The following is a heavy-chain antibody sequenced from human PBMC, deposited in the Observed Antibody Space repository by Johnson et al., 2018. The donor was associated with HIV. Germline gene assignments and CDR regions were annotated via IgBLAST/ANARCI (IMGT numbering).Heavy chain of an antibody. D-gene: IGHD1-1*01. V-gene: IGHV3-9*01. J-gene: IGHJ3*02. Sequence: VQLVESGGGLVQPGRSLRLSCTASGFTFDDYAMHWVRLAPGKGLEWVSGISWNSGSIAYADSVKGRFTTSRDNAKNSLYLQMNSLRAEDTALYYCAKANWNGDAFDIWGQGTMVTVSS. CDR1: GFTFDDYA. CDR2: ISWNSGSI. CDR3: AKANWNGDAFDI.